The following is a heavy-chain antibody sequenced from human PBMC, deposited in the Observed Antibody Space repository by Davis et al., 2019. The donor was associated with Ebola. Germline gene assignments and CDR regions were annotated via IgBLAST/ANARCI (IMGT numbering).Heavy chain of an antibody. CDR2: ITSSSSTI. CDR3: ARDPTRTYYDFWSGSSDYYYGMDV. CDR1: GFPFSSYS. Sequence: GESLKISCAASGFPFSSYSMSWVRQAPGKGLEWISYITSSSSTIYYADSVKGRFTISRDNAKNSLYLQMNSLRAEDTAVYYCARDPTRTYYDFWSGSSDYYYGMDVWGQGTTVTVSS. J-gene: IGHJ6*02. V-gene: IGHV3-48*01. D-gene: IGHD3-3*01.